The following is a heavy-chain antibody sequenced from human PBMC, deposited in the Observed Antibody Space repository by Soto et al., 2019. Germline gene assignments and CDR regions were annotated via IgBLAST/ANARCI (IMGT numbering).Heavy chain of an antibody. V-gene: IGHV1-69*12. Sequence: QVQLVQSGAEVKKPGSSVKVSCKASGGTFSSYAISWVRQAPGQGLEWMGGIIPIFGTANYAQKFQGRVTITADESTSTAYMELSSLRSEDTDVYYCARNRQYCSGGSCYSWYFDYWGQGTLVTVSS. J-gene: IGHJ4*02. CDR2: IIPIFGTA. CDR3: ARNRQYCSGGSCYSWYFDY. CDR1: GGTFSSYA. D-gene: IGHD2-15*01.